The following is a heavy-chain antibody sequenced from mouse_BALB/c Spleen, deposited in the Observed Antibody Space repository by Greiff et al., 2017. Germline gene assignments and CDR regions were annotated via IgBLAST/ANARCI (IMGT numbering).Heavy chain of an antibody. CDR3: ARTYDYDGEAFAY. Sequence: VQLQQSGPGLVAPSQSLSITCTVSGFSLTGYGVNWVRQPPGKGLEWLGMIWGDGSTDYNSALKSRLSISKDNSKSQVFLKMNSLQTDDTARYYCARTYDYDGEAFAYWGQGTLVTVSA. V-gene: IGHV2-6-7*01. D-gene: IGHD2-4*01. J-gene: IGHJ3*01. CDR1: GFSLTGYG. CDR2: IWGDGST.